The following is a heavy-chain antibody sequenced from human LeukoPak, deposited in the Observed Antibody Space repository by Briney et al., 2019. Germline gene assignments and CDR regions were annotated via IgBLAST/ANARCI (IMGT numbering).Heavy chain of an antibody. J-gene: IGHJ5*02. D-gene: IGHD2/OR15-2a*01. CDR2: INPNSGGT. V-gene: IGHV1-2*06. CDR3: ARGRPSTNRNNINWFDP. Sequence: ASVKVSCKASGYTFTGYYMRWVRQAPGQGLEWMGRINPNSGGTNYAQKFQGRVTMTRDTSISTAYMELSRLRSDDTAVYYCARGRPSTNRNNINWFDPWGQGTLVTVSS. CDR1: GYTFTGYY.